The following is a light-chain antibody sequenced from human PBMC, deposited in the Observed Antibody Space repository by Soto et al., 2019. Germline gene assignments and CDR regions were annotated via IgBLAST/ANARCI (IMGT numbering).Light chain of an antibody. CDR1: QSISHF. Sequence: DIKMTQSPSTLSSSVGCGFTISCVASQSISHFLAWYRQKPGKVPKLLIYDASNLGSGVPSRFSGSGSGTEFTLTISSLQPDDFATYYCQHYNSYSEAFGQGTKVDIK. CDR2: DAS. V-gene: IGKV1-5*01. J-gene: IGKJ1*01. CDR3: QHYNSYSEA.